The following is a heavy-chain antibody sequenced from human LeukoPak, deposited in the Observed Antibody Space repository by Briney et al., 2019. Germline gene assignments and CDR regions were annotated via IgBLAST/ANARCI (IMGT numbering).Heavy chain of an antibody. J-gene: IGHJ4*02. CDR2: IYYSGSS. CDR3: ARLGAMAGTYFDY. V-gene: IGHV4-59*08. Sequence: SETLSLTCTVSGGSISSYYWSWIRQPPGKGLERIGYIYYSGSSNYNPSLKSRVTISVDTSKNQFSLKLSSVTAADTAVYYCARLGAMAGTYFDYWGQGTLVTVSS. CDR1: GGSISSYY. D-gene: IGHD6-19*01.